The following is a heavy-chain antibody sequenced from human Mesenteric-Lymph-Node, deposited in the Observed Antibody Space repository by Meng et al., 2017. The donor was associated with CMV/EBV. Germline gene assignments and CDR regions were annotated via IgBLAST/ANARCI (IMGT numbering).Heavy chain of an antibody. Sequence: GESLKISCAASGFTFSDYYISWIRQAPGKGLEWVSYIGMIDSTTLYADSVKGRFTISRDNAKNSLYLQMNSLRAEDTAVYYCAKDRGYYYGMDVWGQGTTVTVSS. CDR2: IGMIDSTT. CDR1: GFTFSDYY. CDR3: AKDRGYYYGMDV. V-gene: IGHV3-11*04. J-gene: IGHJ6*02.